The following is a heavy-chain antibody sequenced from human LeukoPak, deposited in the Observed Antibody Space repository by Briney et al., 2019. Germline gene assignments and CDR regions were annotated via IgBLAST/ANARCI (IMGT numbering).Heavy chain of an antibody. D-gene: IGHD6-19*01. Sequence: SETLSLTCAFYGGSCSYYYWTWIRQPPGEGLEWIGEINHSGSTNYNPSLKSRVTISVDTSKNQFSLKLSSVTAADTAVYYCARSAEQWLVRVVYFDYWGQGTLVTVSS. V-gene: IGHV4-34*01. CDR1: GGSCSYYY. J-gene: IGHJ4*02. CDR3: ARSAEQWLVRVVYFDY. CDR2: INHSGST.